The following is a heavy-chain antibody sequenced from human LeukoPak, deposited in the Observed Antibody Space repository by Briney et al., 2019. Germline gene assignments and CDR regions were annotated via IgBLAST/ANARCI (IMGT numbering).Heavy chain of an antibody. D-gene: IGHD5-18*01. V-gene: IGHV3-7*01. CDR3: ARESPYSCGSFDAEDY. J-gene: IGHJ4*02. CDR2: IKQDGSEI. CDR1: GFTFSSYW. Sequence: GGSLRLSCAASGFTFSSYWMSWVRQAPGKGLEWVANIKQDGSEIWYVDSVKGRFTISRDNAQNSLYLQMNSLRVEDTAVYYCARESPYSCGSFDAEDYWGQGTLVTVSS.